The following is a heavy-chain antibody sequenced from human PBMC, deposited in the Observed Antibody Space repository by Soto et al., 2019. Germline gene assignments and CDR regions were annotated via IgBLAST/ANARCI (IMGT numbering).Heavy chain of an antibody. J-gene: IGHJ4*02. CDR1: GYTFTSYG. CDR2: ISAYNGNT. V-gene: IGHV1-18*01. CDR3: ARGDSGSYTRGNGWPCEY. Sequence: GASVKVSCKASGYTFTSYGISRVRQAPGQGLEWMGWISAYNGNTNYAQKLQGRVTMTTDTSTSTAYMELGSLRSDDTAVYYCARGDSGSYTRGNGWPCEYWGQGTRVNVS. D-gene: IGHD1-26*01.